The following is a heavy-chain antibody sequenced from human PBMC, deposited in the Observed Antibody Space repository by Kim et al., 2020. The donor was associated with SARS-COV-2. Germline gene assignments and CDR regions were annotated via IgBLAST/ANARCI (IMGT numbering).Heavy chain of an antibody. D-gene: IGHD2-15*01. CDR3: ARAQIAARLDCSGGSCYAGSVDY. J-gene: IGHJ4*02. CDR1: GGSISSGGYY. Sequence: SETLSLTCTVSGGSISSGGYYWSWIRQHPGKGLEWIGYIYYSGSTYYNPSLKSRVTISVDTSKNQFSLKLSSVTAADTAVYYCARAQIAARLDCSGGSCYAGSVDYWGQGTLVTVSS. V-gene: IGHV4-31*03. CDR2: IYYSGST.